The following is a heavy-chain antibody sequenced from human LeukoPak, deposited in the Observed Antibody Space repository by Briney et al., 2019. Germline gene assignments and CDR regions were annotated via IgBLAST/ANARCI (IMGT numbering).Heavy chain of an antibody. CDR3: AKDPFPGVVAVAGPFDY. CDR1: GFTFSSYA. CDR2: ISGSGGST. V-gene: IGHV3-23*01. D-gene: IGHD6-19*01. J-gene: IGHJ4*02. Sequence: GGSLRLSCAASGFTFSSYAMSWVRQAPGKGLEWVSAISGSGGSTYYADSVKGRFTISRDNSKNTLYLQMNSLRAEDTAVYYCAKDPFPGVVAVAGPFDYWGQGTLVTVSS.